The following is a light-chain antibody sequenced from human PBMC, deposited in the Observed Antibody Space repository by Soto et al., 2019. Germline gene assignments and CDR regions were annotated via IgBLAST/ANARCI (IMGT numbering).Light chain of an antibody. V-gene: IGKV1-39*01. CDR2: AAS. CDR3: QQSFGTTWT. J-gene: IGKJ1*01. CDR1: QSISTY. Sequence: QMTQSPSSLSAPVGDRVTITCRASQSISTYLNWYQHKPGKAPKLLLYAASRLHSGVPSRFSGGGSATDFTLTIRSLQPEDFATYYCQQSFGTTWTFGRGNTVDIK.